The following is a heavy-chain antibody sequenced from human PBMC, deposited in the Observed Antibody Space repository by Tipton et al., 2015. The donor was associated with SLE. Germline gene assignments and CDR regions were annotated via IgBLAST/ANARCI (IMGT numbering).Heavy chain of an antibody. D-gene: IGHD5-12*01. CDR1: GGSISSHY. CDR3: ARGQGRLPFHY. J-gene: IGHJ4*02. CDR2: INHSGST. Sequence: TLSLTCTVSGGSISSHYWSWIRQPPGKGLEWIGEINHSGSTNYNPSLKSRVTISVDTSKNQFSLKLSSVTAADTAVYYCARGQGRLPFHYWGQGTLVTVSS. V-gene: IGHV4-34*01.